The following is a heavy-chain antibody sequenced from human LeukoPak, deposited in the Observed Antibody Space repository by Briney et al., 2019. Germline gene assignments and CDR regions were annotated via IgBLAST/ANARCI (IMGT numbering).Heavy chain of an antibody. V-gene: IGHV3-48*03. CDR2: ISTSGSTI. D-gene: IGHD3-10*01. J-gene: IGHJ4*02. CDR3: ARTPEYYYGSGSYSGYFDF. Sequence: GGSLRLSCAASGFTFSSYEMSWVRQDPRKGLEWVSYISTSGSTIHYADSVKGRFTISRDNAKNSLYLQMNSLRAEDTAVYYCARTPEYYYGSGSYSGYFDFWGQGTLVTVSS. CDR1: GFTFSSYE.